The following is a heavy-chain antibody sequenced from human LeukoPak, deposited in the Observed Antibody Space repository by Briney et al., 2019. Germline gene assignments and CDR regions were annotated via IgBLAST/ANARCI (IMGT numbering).Heavy chain of an antibody. CDR2: INHSGST. CDR3: ARLDGDYSGLFDY. J-gene: IGHJ4*02. CDR1: GGSFSGYY. Sequence: SETLSLTCAVYGGSFSGYYWSWIRQPPGKGLEWIGEINHSGSTNYNPSLKSRVTISVDTSKNQFSLKLSSVTAADTAVYYCARLDGDYSGLFDYWGQGTLVTVSS. V-gene: IGHV4-34*01. D-gene: IGHD4-17*01.